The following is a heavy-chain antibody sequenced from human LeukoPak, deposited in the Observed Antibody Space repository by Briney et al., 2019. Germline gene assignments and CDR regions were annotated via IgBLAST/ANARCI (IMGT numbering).Heavy chain of an antibody. CDR3: ARVFLPYNWNALGWSDP. J-gene: IGHJ5*02. CDR2: INHSGST. Sequence: PETLSLTCAVYGGSFSGYYWSWIRQPPGKGLEGIGEINHSGSTNYNPSLKSRVTISVDTSKNQFSLKLSSVTAADTAVYYCARVFLPYNWNALGWSDPWGQGTLVTVSS. D-gene: IGHD1-20*01. CDR1: GGSFSGYY. V-gene: IGHV4-34*01.